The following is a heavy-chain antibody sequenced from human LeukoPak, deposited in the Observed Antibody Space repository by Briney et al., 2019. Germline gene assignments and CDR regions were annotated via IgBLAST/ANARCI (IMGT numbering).Heavy chain of an antibody. Sequence: PSQTLPLTCTVSGGSISSGGYYWSWIRQHPGKGLEWIGYIHYSGSTYYNPSLKSRVTISVDTSKNQFSLRLSSVTAADTAVYYCAKTSYCSGGNCPNWFDPWGQGTLVTVSS. CDR2: IHYSGST. D-gene: IGHD2-15*01. V-gene: IGHV4-31*02. J-gene: IGHJ5*02. CDR3: AKTSYCSGGNCPNWFDP. CDR1: GGSISSGGYY.